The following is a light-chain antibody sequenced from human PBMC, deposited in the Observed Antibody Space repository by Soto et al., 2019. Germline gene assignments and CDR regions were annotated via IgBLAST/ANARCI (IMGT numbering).Light chain of an antibody. CDR3: SLYTSENTYV. CDR2: EVR. J-gene: IGLJ1*01. V-gene: IGLV2-18*01. Sequence: QSALTQPPSVSGSPGRSVTISCTGTSTDFVSYNRVSWYQQPPGTAPKLMIYEVRKRPSGVPDRFSGSKSGNTASLTISGLQAADEADYYCSLYTSENTYVFGTGTKLTVL. CDR1: STDFVSYNR.